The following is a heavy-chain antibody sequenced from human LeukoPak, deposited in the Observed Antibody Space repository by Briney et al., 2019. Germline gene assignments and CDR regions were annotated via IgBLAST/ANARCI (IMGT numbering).Heavy chain of an antibody. Sequence: GAAVKVSCKASGYTFTSYYMHWVRQAPGQGLQWMGIINSRGGGTSYAQKFQGRVTTTRDTSTSTVYMELRSLRSEDTAVYYCARDLFLLGVVPAAITWFDPWGQGTLVTVSS. J-gene: IGHJ5*02. V-gene: IGHV1-46*01. D-gene: IGHD2-2*01. CDR1: GYTFTSYY. CDR3: ARDLFLLGVVPAAITWFDP. CDR2: INSRGGGT.